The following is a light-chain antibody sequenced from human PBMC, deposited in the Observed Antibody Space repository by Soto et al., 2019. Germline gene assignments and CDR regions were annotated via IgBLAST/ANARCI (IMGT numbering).Light chain of an antibody. CDR2: AAS. CDR1: QSISSY. Sequence: DIQMTQSPSSLSASVGDRVTITCRASQSISSYLNWYQQKPGKAPKLLIYAASSLQSGVQSRFSGSGSGTDFTLTISSLQPEDFATYYCKQSYSTPHTFGQGTKVDI. J-gene: IGKJ1*01. CDR3: KQSYSTPHT. V-gene: IGKV1-39*01.